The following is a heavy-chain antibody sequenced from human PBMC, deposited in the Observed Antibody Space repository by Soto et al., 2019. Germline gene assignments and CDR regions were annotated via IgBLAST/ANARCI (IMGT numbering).Heavy chain of an antibody. V-gene: IGHV4-59*08. J-gene: IGHJ4*02. D-gene: IGHD2-15*01. CDR1: GGSISSYY. CDR2: IYYSGST. Sequence: SETLSLTCTVSGGSISSYYWSWIRQRPGKGLEWIGYIYYSGSTNYNPSLKSRVTISVGTSKNQFSLKLSSVTAADTAVYYCARHRKYCSGGSCHGGFDYWGQGTLVTVSS. CDR3: ARHRKYCSGGSCHGGFDY.